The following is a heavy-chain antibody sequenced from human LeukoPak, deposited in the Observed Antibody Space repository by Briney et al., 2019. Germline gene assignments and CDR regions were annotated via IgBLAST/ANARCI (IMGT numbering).Heavy chain of an antibody. CDR3: ARAPAVSGTTWFDP. D-gene: IGHD1-1*01. CDR2: IYTTGNT. CDR1: GFSMCAFY. Sequence: PSETLSLTCTVSGFSMCAFYWSWIRQPAGKELEWIGRIYTTGNTNYNPSLKSRVTISVDTSKNQFYLRLTSVTAADTAVYYCARAPAVSGTTWFDPWGQGALVTVSS. V-gene: IGHV4-4*07. J-gene: IGHJ5*02.